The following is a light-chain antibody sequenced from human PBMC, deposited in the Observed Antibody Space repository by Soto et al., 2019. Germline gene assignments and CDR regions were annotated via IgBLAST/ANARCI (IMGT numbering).Light chain of an antibody. CDR1: QSISTW. CDR2: TTS. CDR3: QQYNSYLWT. V-gene: IGKV1-5*03. Sequence: DIPMTQSPSTLSASVGDRVTITCRASQSISTWLAWYQQKPGKAPKLLIYTTSNIESGVPSRFSGSGSGTEFTLTISSLQPEDFATYYCQQYNSYLWTFGQGTKVEIK. J-gene: IGKJ1*01.